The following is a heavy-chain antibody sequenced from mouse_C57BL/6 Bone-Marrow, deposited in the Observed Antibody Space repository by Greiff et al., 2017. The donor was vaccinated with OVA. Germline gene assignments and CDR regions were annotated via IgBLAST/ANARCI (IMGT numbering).Heavy chain of an antibody. CDR3: ARGGPLSRRYCDY. D-gene: IGHD3-3*01. CDR1: GFTFSDYY. J-gene: IGHJ2*01. CDR2: INYDGSST. V-gene: IGHV5-16*01. Sequence: EVQVVESEGGLVQPGSSMKLSCTASGFTFSDYYMAWVRQVPEKGLEWVANINYDGSSTYYLDSLKSRFIISRDNAKNILYLQMSSLTSEDTATYYCARGGPLSRRYCDYWGQGTTLTVSS.